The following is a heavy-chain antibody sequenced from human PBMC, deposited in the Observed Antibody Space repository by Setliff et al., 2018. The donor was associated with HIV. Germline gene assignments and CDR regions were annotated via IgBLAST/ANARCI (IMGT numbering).Heavy chain of an antibody. V-gene: IGHV3-21*01. CDR2: INPDSGYI. CDR3: TRGGTTVGKYDY. D-gene: IGHD3-16*01. Sequence: GGSLRLSCAASDFTFTFYSMNWVRQAPGAGLEWVSSINPDSGYIYYADSVKGRFTISRDNAKKSLYLQMNSLTAEDTAVYYCTRGGTTVGKYDYWGPGTLVTVSS. CDR1: DFTFTFYS. J-gene: IGHJ4*02.